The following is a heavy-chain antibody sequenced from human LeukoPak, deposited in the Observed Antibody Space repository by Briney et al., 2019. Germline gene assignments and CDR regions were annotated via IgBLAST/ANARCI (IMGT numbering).Heavy chain of an antibody. Sequence: SDTLSLTCTVSGGSISSYYWSWLRQPAGKGLEWIGHLLQCGSTNYNPSLKSRVTMLVDTSKNQFSLKLSSVTAADTAVYYCARDQARYYGSGSGYKWFDPWGQGTLVTVSS. J-gene: IGHJ5*02. D-gene: IGHD3-10*01. CDR3: ARDQARYYGSGSGYKWFDP. V-gene: IGHV4-4*07. CDR1: GGSISSYY. CDR2: LLQCGST.